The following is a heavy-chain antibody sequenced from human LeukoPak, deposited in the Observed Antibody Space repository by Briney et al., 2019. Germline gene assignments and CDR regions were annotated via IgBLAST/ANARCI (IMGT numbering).Heavy chain of an antibody. D-gene: IGHD6-13*01. CDR3: ARPYSSTWARSPYYFDY. CDR1: GFTFSSYA. V-gene: IGHV3-30*15. CDR2: ISSDGSNK. Sequence: PGGSLRLSCAASGFTFSSYAMHWVRQAPGKGLEWVAVISSDGSNKYYADSVKGRFTISRDNSKNTLYLQMSSLRAEDTAVYYCARPYSSTWARSPYYFDYWGQGTLVTVSS. J-gene: IGHJ4*02.